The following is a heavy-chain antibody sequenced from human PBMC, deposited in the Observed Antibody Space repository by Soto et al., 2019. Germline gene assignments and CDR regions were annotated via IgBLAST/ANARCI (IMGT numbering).Heavy chain of an antibody. V-gene: IGHV3-30-3*01. D-gene: IGHD6-6*01. CDR1: GFTFSSYA. J-gene: IGHJ4*02. Sequence: GGSLRLSCAASGFTFSSYAMHWVRQAPGKGLEWVAVISYDGSNKYYADSVKGRFTISRDNSKNTLYLQMNSLRAEDTAVYYCARGLTEYSSSSADYWGQGTLVTVSS. CDR3: ARGLTEYSSSSADY. CDR2: ISYDGSNK.